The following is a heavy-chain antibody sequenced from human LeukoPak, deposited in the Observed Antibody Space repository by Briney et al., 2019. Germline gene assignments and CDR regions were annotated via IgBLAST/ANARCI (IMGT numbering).Heavy chain of an antibody. CDR1: GFAFSSYA. CDR3: AKDPRITIFGVAKGGFDY. V-gene: IGHV3-23*01. Sequence: SGGSVRLSCAASGFAFSSYAMSWVRQAPGKGLEWVSAISGSGGSTYYADSVKGRFTISRDNSKNTLYLQMNSLRAEDTAVYYCAKDPRITIFGVAKGGFDYWGQGTLVTVSS. J-gene: IGHJ4*02. CDR2: ISGSGGST. D-gene: IGHD3-3*01.